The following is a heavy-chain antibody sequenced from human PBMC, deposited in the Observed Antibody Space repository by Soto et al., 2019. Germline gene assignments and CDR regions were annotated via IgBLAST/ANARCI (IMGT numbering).Heavy chain of an antibody. V-gene: IGHV3-49*03. CDR1: GFTFGDYA. J-gene: IGHJ4*02. Sequence: PGGSLRLSCTASGFTFGDYAMSWFRQAPGKGLEWVGFIRSKAYGGTTEYAASVKGRFTISRDDSKSIAYLQMNSLKTEDTAVYYCTRDRRIVVVPAAPDYWGQGTLVTVSS. CDR3: TRDRRIVVVPAAPDY. D-gene: IGHD2-2*01. CDR2: IRSKAYGGTT.